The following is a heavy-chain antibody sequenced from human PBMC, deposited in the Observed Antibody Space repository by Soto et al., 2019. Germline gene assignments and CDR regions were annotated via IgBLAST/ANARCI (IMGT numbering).Heavy chain of an antibody. CDR2: IYYSGST. Sequence: SETLSLTCTVSGGSISSYYWSWIRQPPGKGLEWFGYIYYSGSTYYNPSLKSRFTISVDTSKNQFSLKLSSVTAADTAVYYCARLLGGYWGQGTLVTVSS. V-gene: IGHV4-59*04. CDR3: ARLLGGY. D-gene: IGHD3-22*01. CDR1: GGSISSYY. J-gene: IGHJ4*02.